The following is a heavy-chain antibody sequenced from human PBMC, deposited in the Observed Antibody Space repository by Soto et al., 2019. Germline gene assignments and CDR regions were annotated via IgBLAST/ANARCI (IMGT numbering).Heavy chain of an antibody. CDR3: ARERAITYYFDSSGHFDY. Sequence: PGGSLRLSCAASGFTFSSYAMSWVRQAPGKGLEWVSAISGSGLGTFYTDSVRGRFTISRDNSKNTLHLQMNSLRAEDTAVYYCARERAITYYFDSSGHFDYWGQGTLVTVSS. V-gene: IGHV3-23*01. CDR1: GFTFSSYA. CDR2: ISGSGLGT. D-gene: IGHD3-22*01. J-gene: IGHJ4*02.